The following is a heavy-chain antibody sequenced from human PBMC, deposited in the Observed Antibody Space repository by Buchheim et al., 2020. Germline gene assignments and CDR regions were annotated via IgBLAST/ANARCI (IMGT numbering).Heavy chain of an antibody. V-gene: IGHV3-30*18. J-gene: IGHJ4*02. CDR2: ISYDGSNK. D-gene: IGHD6-19*01. CDR3: AKDRTSGWAYYFDY. CDR1: GFTFSSYG. Sequence: QVQLVESGGGVVQPGRSLRLSCAASGFTFSSYGMHWVRQAPGKGLEWVAVISYDGSNKYYADSVKGRFTISRDNSKNTLYLQMNSLRAEDTAVYYCAKDRTSGWAYYFDYWGQGTL.